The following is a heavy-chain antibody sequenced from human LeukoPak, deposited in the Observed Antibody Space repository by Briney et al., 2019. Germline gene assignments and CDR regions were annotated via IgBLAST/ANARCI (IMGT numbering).Heavy chain of an antibody. CDR3: ARLRGEVYYYYGMDV. D-gene: IGHD3-10*01. Sequence: SETLSLTCTVSGGSISSYYWSWIRQPPGKGPEWIGYIYYTGSTKYNPSLRSRVTISVDTSKNQFSLKLSSVTAADTAVYYCARLRGEVYYYYGMDVWGQGTTVTVSS. CDR2: IYYTGST. CDR1: GGSISSYY. V-gene: IGHV4-59*08. J-gene: IGHJ6*02.